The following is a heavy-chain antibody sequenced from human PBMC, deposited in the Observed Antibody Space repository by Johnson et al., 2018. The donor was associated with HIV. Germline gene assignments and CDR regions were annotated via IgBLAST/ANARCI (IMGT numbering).Heavy chain of an antibody. J-gene: IGHJ3*02. CDR1: GFTFSSYA. Sequence: QLVESGGGLVQPGGSLRLSCAASGFTFSSYAMGWVRQAPGKGLEWVTGLSGSGGSTYYADSVKGRFTISRDNSKNTLYLQMNTLRAEDTAVYYCAKGGYYDSSGYYYDVFDIWGQGTMVTVSS. CDR3: AKGGYYDSSGYYYDVFDI. V-gene: IGHV3-23*04. D-gene: IGHD3-22*01. CDR2: LSGSGGST.